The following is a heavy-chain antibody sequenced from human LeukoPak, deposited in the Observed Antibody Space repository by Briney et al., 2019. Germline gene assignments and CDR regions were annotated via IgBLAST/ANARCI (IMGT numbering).Heavy chain of an antibody. CDR2: ISGSGGST. CDR3: AKVPTIAARPNPLDY. D-gene: IGHD6-6*01. V-gene: IGHV3-23*01. CDR1: GFTFRSYA. Sequence: GGSLRLSCAASGFTFRSYAMIWVRQAPGKGLEWVSAISGSGGSTYYADSVKGRFTISRDNFKNTLYLQMNSLRAEDTAVYYCAKVPTIAARPNPLDYWGQGTLVTVSS. J-gene: IGHJ4*02.